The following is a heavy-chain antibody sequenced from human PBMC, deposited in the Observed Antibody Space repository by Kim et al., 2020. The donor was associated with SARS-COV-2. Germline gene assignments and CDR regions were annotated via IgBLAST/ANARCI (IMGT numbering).Heavy chain of an antibody. CDR2: INAVSGTT. V-gene: IGHV1-3*01. D-gene: IGHD3-10*01. CDR3: ARHRQRFGVLFDF. Sequence: ASVKVSCKASGYSFSSYAMHWVRQAPGQKLEWMGWINAVSGTTSYSLKFQGRVTITRDASANTSYLELSSLRSEDTAVYYFARHRQRFGVLFDFWGQGTL. CDR1: GYSFSSYA. J-gene: IGHJ4*02.